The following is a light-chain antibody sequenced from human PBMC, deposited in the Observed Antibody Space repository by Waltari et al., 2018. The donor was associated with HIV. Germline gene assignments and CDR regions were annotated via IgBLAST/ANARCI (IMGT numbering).Light chain of an antibody. CDR3: QTWVTGILV. Sequence: QLVLSQSPSASASLGASVKLTCTLSSGHSSYAIAWHQQQPEKGPQYWMKVNSDGRHTKGDGIPDRFSGSSSGAERYLTISSLQSEDEADYYCQTWVTGILVFGGGTKLTVL. J-gene: IGLJ3*02. CDR2: VNSDGRH. V-gene: IGLV4-69*01. CDR1: SGHSSYA.